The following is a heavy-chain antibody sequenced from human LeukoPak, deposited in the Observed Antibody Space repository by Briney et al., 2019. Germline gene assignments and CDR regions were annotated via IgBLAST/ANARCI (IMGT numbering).Heavy chain of an antibody. CDR1: GFTVSSNY. J-gene: IGHJ4*02. CDR3: ARAGRTYCDFWSGYYTGYYFDY. D-gene: IGHD3-3*01. V-gene: IGHV3-53*01. Sequence: GGSLRLSCAASGFTVSSNYMSWIRQAPGKGLEWVSVIYSGGSTYYADSVKGRFTISRDNSKNTLYLQMNSLRAEDTAVYYCARAGRTYCDFWSGYYTGYYFDYWGQGTLVTVSS. CDR2: IYSGGST.